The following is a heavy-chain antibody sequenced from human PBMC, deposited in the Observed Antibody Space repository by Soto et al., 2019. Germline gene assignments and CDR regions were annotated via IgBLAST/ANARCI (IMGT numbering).Heavy chain of an antibody. V-gene: IGHV4-31*01. CDR3: AAYAVVAASRRLGGFEL. D-gene: IGHD2-15*01. Sequence: QVHLQESGPGLMKPSQTLSLTCTVSGGSINSANYYWSWIRQHPGRGLEFIGYIYYTGSTYDNPSLTSLVSTSLATSRNQFSRNLTSVTAADTGVYYCAAYAVVAASRRLGGFELWGQGTAVTVSS. CDR2: IYYTGST. CDR1: GGSINSANYY. J-gene: IGHJ3*01.